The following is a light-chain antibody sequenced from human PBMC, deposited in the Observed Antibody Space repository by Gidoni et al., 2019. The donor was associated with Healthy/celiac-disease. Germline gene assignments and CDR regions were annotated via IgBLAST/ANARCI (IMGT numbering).Light chain of an antibody. Sequence: EIQMTQSPSTLSASVGDRVTITCRASQSISSWLAWYQQKPGKSPKLLVYDASSLESGDPSRFGGSGSGTEFTLTISSLQPDGFAAYYSQEYLAFGQGTKVEIK. CDR3: QEYLA. CDR1: QSISSW. CDR2: DAS. V-gene: IGKV1-5*01. J-gene: IGKJ1*01.